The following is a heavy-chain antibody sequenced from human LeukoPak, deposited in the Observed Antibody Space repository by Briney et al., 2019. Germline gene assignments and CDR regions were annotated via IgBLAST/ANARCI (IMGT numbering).Heavy chain of an antibody. CDR1: GGSISSGDYS. J-gene: IGHJ3*02. V-gene: IGHV4-30-4*01. CDR2: IYYSGST. D-gene: IGHD2-2*01. CDR3: ARDHYCSSTSCYGDDAFDI. Sequence: SQTLSLTCTVSGGSISSGDYSWSWIRQPPGKGLEWIGYIYYSGSTYYNPSLKSRVTISVDTSKNQFSLKLSSVTAADTAVYYCARDHYCSSTSCYGDDAFDIWGQGTMVTVSS.